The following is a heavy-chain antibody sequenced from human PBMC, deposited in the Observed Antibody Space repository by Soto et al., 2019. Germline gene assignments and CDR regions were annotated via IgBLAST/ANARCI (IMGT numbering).Heavy chain of an antibody. J-gene: IGHJ4*02. CDR1: GFTFSAYG. Sequence: QVQLVESAGGVVQPGTSLRLSCTASGFTFSAYGMHWVRQAPGKGLEWVAVISYDGSHKTYADSVRGRFTFSRDNSKNTLHLEMNSLSPEDSAVYYCAKEGRGYGGFDPNNSFDNWGQGALVTVSS. CDR2: ISYDGSHK. CDR3: AKEGRGYGGFDPNNSFDN. V-gene: IGHV3-30*18. D-gene: IGHD5-12*01.